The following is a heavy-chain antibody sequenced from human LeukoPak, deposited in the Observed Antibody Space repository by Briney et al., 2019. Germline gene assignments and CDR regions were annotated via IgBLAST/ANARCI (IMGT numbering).Heavy chain of an antibody. V-gene: IGHV4-34*01. CDR1: GGSFSGYY. CDR3: ARIRGYSYGYRYYYYMDV. D-gene: IGHD5-18*01. J-gene: IGHJ6*03. CDR2: INHSGST. Sequence: SETLSLTWAVYGGSFSGYYWSWIRQPPGKGLEWIGEINHSGSTNYNPSLKSRVTISVDTSKNQFSLKLSSVTAADTAVYYCARIRGYSYGYRYYYYMDVWGKGTTVTVSS.